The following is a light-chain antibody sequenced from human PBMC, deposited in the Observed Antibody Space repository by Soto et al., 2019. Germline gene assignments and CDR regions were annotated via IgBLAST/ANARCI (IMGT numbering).Light chain of an antibody. CDR3: QQSYRTPYT. J-gene: IGKJ2*01. CDR1: QSISSY. Sequence: DIQMTQSPSSLSASVGDRVTITCRAIQSISSYLNWYQQKPGKAPKLLIYAASSLQSGVPSRFSGSGSGTDFTLTISSLQPEDFTTYYCQQSYRTPYTCGQGTKLEIK. CDR2: AAS. V-gene: IGKV1-39*01.